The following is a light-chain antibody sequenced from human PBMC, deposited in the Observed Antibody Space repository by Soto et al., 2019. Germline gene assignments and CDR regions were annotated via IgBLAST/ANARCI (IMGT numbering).Light chain of an antibody. CDR3: QQRYSWVRV. J-gene: IGKJ1*01. CDR1: PSGSSS. CDR2: SGY. V-gene: IGKV3-11*01. Sequence: FVVTQPPDTLYLPPEERATLSCRVSPSGSSSVAWYQHKPCQSSRLVIYSGYKRATGIPDRFSGSGSGTDVTLTMRGLEVDYVAIYDCQQRYSWVRVFGEATKVVVK.